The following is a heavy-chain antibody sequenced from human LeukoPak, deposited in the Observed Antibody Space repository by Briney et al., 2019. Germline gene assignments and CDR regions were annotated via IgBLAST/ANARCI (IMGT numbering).Heavy chain of an antibody. J-gene: IGHJ5*02. D-gene: IGHD4-17*01. CDR1: GFTFFDAW. CDR3: ARGDDYGDYVFDP. Sequence: GGSLRFSCAASGFTFFDAWMNWVRQAPGKGLEWVAVISYDGSNKYYADSVKGRFTISRDNSKNTLYLQMNSLRAEDTAVYYCARGDDYGDYVFDPWGQGTLVTVSS. V-gene: IGHV3-30-3*01. CDR2: ISYDGSNK.